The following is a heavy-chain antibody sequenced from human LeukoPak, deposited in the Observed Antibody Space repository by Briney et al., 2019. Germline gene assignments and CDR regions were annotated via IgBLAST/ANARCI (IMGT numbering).Heavy chain of an antibody. CDR1: GGSISSGSYY. J-gene: IGHJ3*02. Sequence: SETLSLTCTVSGGSISSGSYYWSWIRQPAGKGLEWIGRIYTSGSTNYNPSLKSRVTISVDTSKNQFSLKLSSVTAADTAVYYCARDLITMVRDDAFDIWGQRTMVTVSS. D-gene: IGHD3-10*01. CDR2: IYTSGST. CDR3: ARDLITMVRDDAFDI. V-gene: IGHV4-61*02.